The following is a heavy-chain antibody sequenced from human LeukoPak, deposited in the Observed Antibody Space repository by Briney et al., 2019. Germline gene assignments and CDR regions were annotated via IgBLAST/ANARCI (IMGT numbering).Heavy chain of an antibody. D-gene: IGHD6-13*01. CDR1: GFTFSSHE. V-gene: IGHV3-48*03. Sequence: GGSLRLSCAASGFTFSSHEMSWVRQAPGKGLEWISYISSGGSTKYYADSVKDRFTISRDNAKNSLYLQLTNVRAEDTGLYYCARFYGSSLYYYYSMDVRGKGTTVSVSS. CDR3: ARFYGSSLYYYYSMDV. CDR2: ISSGGSTK. J-gene: IGHJ6*03.